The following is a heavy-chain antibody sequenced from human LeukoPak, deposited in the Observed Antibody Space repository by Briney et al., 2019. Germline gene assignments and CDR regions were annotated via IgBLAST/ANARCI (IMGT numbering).Heavy chain of an antibody. Sequence: PGRSLRLSCAASGFTFSSYAVHWVRQAPGKGLEWVAVISYDGSNKYYADSVKGRFTISRDNSKNTLYLQMNRLRAEDTAVYYCARDHSRSSSSDYFDYWGQGTLVTVSS. V-gene: IGHV3-30*01. CDR3: ARDHSRSSSSDYFDY. CDR2: ISYDGSNK. D-gene: IGHD6-6*01. CDR1: GFTFSSYA. J-gene: IGHJ4*02.